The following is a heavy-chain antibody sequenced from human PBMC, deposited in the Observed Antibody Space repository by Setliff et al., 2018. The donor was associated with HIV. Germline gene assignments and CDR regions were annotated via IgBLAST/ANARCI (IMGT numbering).Heavy chain of an antibody. CDR3: ARDSRVLRFGGGGYYYMDV. V-gene: IGHV4-39*02. Sequence: PSETLSLTCTVSGDSISSSAYYWGWIRQPPGKGLEWIGEINHSGDTNYNPSLKSRVTMSVDTSKNQFSLKLSSVTAAATAVYFCARDSRVLRFGGGGYYYMDVWGKGTTVTVSS. J-gene: IGHJ6*03. CDR2: INHSGDT. D-gene: IGHD3-3*01. CDR1: GDSISSSAYY.